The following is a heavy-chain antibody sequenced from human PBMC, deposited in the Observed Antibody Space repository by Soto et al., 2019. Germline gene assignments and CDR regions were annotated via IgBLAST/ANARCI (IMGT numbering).Heavy chain of an antibody. CDR1: GFTFSSYW. CDR3: VRDRSGSYLEGFDY. Sequence: PGGSLRLSCAASGFTFSSYWMTWVRQAPGKGLEWVANIKHDGSEKYYVDSVKGQFTISRDNARNSVFLEMKSLRAEDTAVYSCVRDRSGSYLEGFDYWGQGTLVTVSS. V-gene: IGHV3-7*01. D-gene: IGHD1-26*01. CDR2: IKHDGSEK. J-gene: IGHJ4*02.